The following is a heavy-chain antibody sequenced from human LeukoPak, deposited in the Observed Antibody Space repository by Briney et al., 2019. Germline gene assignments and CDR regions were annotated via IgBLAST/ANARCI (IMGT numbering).Heavy chain of an antibody. V-gene: IGHV3-30-3*01. CDR3: AREFVYTDFDY. Sequence: GGSLRLSCATSGFTFSSYAMHWVRQAPGKGLEWVAVISYDGSNKYYADSVKGRFPISRDNSKNTLYLQMNSLRVDDTAVYYCAREFVYTDFDYWGQGTLVTVSS. J-gene: IGHJ4*02. D-gene: IGHD5/OR15-5a*01. CDR2: ISYDGSNK. CDR1: GFTFSSYA.